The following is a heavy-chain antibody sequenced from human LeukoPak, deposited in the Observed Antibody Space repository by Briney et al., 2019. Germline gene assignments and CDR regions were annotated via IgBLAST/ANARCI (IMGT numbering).Heavy chain of an antibody. V-gene: IGHV1-8*03. Sequence: ASVKVSCKASGYTFTSYDINWVRQATGQGLEWMGWMNPNSGNTGYAQKFQGRVTITRNTSISTAYMELSSLRSEDTAVYYCARSDGIAVAGNEYFDYWGQGTLVTVSS. CDR1: GYTFTSYD. CDR3: ARSDGIAVAGNEYFDY. J-gene: IGHJ4*02. CDR2: MNPNSGNT. D-gene: IGHD6-13*01.